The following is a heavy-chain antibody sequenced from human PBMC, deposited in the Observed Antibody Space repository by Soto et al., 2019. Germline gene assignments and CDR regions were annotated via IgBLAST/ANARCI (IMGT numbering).Heavy chain of an antibody. D-gene: IGHD2-21*01. Sequence: SETLSLTCAVSGDSISSGGYSWSWIRQPPGKGLEWIGYIYHSGSTYYNPSLKSRVTISVDRSKNQFSLKLSSVTAADTAVYYCARGNVVAIDYWGQGTLVTVSS. CDR1: GDSISSGGYS. CDR2: IYHSGST. V-gene: IGHV4-30-2*01. J-gene: IGHJ4*02. CDR3: ARGNVVAIDY.